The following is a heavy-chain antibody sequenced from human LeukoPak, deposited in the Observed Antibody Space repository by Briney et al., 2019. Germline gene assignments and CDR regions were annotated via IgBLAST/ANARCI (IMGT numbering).Heavy chain of an antibody. CDR2: ISDSGTSI. Sequence: QPGGSLRLSCAASGFTFNNYEMNWVRQAPGKGLEWVSYISDSGTSIYYADSVKGRFTISRDNAKNSLYLQMSSLRAEDTAVYYCARDYISLDFTMVRGGALWGQGTMVTVSS. D-gene: IGHD3-10*01. CDR3: ARDYISLDFTMVRGGAL. J-gene: IGHJ3*01. V-gene: IGHV3-48*03. CDR1: GFTFNNYE.